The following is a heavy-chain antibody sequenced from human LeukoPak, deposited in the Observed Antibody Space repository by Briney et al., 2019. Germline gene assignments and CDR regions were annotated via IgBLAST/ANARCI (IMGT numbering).Heavy chain of an antibody. J-gene: IGHJ1*01. CDR3: ASFDSSGYLFQH. D-gene: IGHD3-22*01. V-gene: IGHV3-NL1*01. Sequence: GGSLRLSCAASGFTFSSYGMHWVRQAPGKGLEWVSVIYSGGSTYYADSVKGRFTISRDNSKNTLYLQMNSLRAEDTAVYYCASFDSSGYLFQHWGQGTLVTVSS. CDR2: IYSGGST. CDR1: GFTFSSYG.